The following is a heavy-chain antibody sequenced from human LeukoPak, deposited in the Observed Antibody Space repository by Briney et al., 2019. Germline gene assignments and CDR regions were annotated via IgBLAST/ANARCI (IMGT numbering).Heavy chain of an antibody. V-gene: IGHV1-2*02. CDR2: INPNSGGT. CDR3: AREAAGSLVGAPG. Sequence: ASVKVSCKASGYTFTGYYIHWVRQAPGQGLEWMGWINPNSGGTNYAQKFQGRVTMTRDTSISTAYMELSRLRSDDTAVYYCAREAAGSLVGAPGWGQGTLVTVSS. J-gene: IGHJ4*02. D-gene: IGHD6-13*01. CDR1: GYTFTGYY.